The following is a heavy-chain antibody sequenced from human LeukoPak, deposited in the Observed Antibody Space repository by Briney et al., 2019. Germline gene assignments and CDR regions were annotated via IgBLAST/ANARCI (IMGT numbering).Heavy chain of an antibody. V-gene: IGHV4-34*01. Sequence: PSETLSLTCAVYGGSFSGYYWSWIRQPPAKGLEWIGEINHSGSTNYNPSLKSRVTISVDTSKNQFSLKLSSVTAADTAVYYCARVGSGSYPNRYYFDYWGQGTLVTVSS. D-gene: IGHD3-10*01. CDR2: INHSGST. CDR3: ARVGSGSYPNRYYFDY. J-gene: IGHJ4*02. CDR1: GGSFSGYY.